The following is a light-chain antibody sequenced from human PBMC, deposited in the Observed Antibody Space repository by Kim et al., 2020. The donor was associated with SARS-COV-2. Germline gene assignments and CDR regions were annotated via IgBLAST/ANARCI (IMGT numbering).Light chain of an antibody. Sequence: DIQMTQSPSSLSASVGDRVTITCRSSQSINSHLNWYQQKPGKAPKPLIYGSFNLQSGVPSRFSGSGSGTDFTLTISSLQDEDFATYFCQQHISLPFTFGGGTKVDIK. V-gene: IGKV1-39*01. CDR1: QSINSH. CDR2: GSF. J-gene: IGKJ4*01. CDR3: QQHISLPFT.